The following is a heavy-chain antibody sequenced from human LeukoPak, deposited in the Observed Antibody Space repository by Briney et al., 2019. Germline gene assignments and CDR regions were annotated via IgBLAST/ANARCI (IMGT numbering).Heavy chain of an antibody. D-gene: IGHD6-13*01. CDR2: IVVGSSNT. Sequence: ASVKVSCKASGFTFTSSVMPRVRQARGQRLGWIGCIVVGSSNTSYAQKFQERVNITRDMSTSTAYMELSSLRSEDTAVYDCAATYSSSWCDRPYYYYGMDVWGQGTMVTVSS. CDR3: AATYSSSWCDRPYYYYGMDV. V-gene: IGHV1-58*02. J-gene: IGHJ6*02. CDR1: GFTFTSSV.